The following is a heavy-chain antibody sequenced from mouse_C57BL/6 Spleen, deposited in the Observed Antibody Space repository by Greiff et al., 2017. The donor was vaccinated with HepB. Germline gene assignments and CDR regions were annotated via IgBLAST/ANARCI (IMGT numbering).Heavy chain of an antibody. Sequence: VQLQQSGPGLVAPSQSLSITCTVSGFSLTSYAISWVRQPPGKGLEWLGVIWTGGGTNYNSALKSRLSISKDNSKSQVFLKMNSLQTDDTARYYCARKSDYYGSGSWFAYWGQGTLVTVSA. CDR1: GFSLTSYA. V-gene: IGHV2-9-1*01. J-gene: IGHJ3*01. D-gene: IGHD1-1*01. CDR2: IWTGGGT. CDR3: ARKSDYYGSGSWFAY.